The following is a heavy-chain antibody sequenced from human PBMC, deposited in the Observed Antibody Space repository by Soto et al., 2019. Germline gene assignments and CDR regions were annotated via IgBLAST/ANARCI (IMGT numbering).Heavy chain of an antibody. J-gene: IGHJ4*02. D-gene: IGHD2-15*01. V-gene: IGHV1-3*01. CDR1: GYSFTDYA. CDR2: INAGNSNT. CDR3: ARERSISGDSCYDY. Sequence: QVQLVQSGAEVKKPGASVKVFCKASGYSFTDYATHWVRQAPGERLEWMGWINAGNSNTKYSQNLQGRVTITRDTSASTAYMELGSLTSEDTAVYYCARERSISGDSCYDYWGQGTLVTVSS.